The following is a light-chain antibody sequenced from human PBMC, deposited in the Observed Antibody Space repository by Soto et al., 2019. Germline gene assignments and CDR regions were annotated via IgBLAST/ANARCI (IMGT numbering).Light chain of an antibody. CDR3: SSYTSSSTLV. CDR1: SSDVGGYNY. Sequence: ALAQPASGSGSPGQAVTLSCPGNSSDVGGYNYVSWYQQHPGKAPKLMIYDVSNRPSGVSNRFSGSKSGNTASLTISGLQAEDEADYYCSSYTSSSTLVFGTGTKVTVL. V-gene: IGLV2-14*01. J-gene: IGLJ1*01. CDR2: DVS.